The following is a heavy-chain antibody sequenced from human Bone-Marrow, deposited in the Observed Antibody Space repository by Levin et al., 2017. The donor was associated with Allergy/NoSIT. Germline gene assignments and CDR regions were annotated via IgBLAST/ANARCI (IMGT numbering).Heavy chain of an antibody. CDR2: IWPGDAET. J-gene: IGHJ4*02. Sequence: VASVKVSCKVSGHIFTDYWIGWVRQMPGKGLEWMGIIWPGDAETRYSPSFEGQVTISADKSLSTVYLQWSSLTASDTAIYYCARCGNSFLFDYWGQGTLVTVSS. CDR3: ARCGNSFLFDY. V-gene: IGHV5-51*01. CDR1: GHIFTDYW. D-gene: IGHD4-23*01.